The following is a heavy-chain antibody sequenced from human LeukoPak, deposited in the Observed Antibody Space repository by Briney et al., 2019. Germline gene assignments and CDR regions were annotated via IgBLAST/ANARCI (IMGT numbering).Heavy chain of an antibody. D-gene: IGHD2-2*01. V-gene: IGHV1-69*13. CDR2: IIPIFGTA. CDR1: GGTFSSYA. Sequence: ASVKVSCKASGGTFSSYAISWVRQAPGQGLEWMGGIIPIFGTANYAQKFQGRVTITADESTSTAYMELSSLRSEDTAVYYCARDRGCSSTSCLDYWGQGTTVTVSS. J-gene: IGHJ4*03. CDR3: ARDRGCSSTSCLDY.